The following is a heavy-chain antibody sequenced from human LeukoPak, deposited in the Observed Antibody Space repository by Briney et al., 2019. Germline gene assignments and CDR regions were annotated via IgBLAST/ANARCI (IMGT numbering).Heavy chain of an antibody. V-gene: IGHV4-39*01. CDR1: GASISSSSYY. Sequence: SETLSLTCTVSGASISSSSYYWGWIRQPPGKGLECIASIYYTESTYYNPSLKSRVTISVDTSRNQFSLKLNSVTAADTAVYFCASGYSSSSFGYWGQGALVTVSS. CDR2: IYYTEST. D-gene: IGHD6-6*01. J-gene: IGHJ4*02. CDR3: ASGYSSSSFGY.